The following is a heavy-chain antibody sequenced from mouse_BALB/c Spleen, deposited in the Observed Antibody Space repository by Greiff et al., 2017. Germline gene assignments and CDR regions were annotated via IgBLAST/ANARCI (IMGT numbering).Heavy chain of an antibody. D-gene: IGHD1-1*01. J-gene: IGHJ1*01. V-gene: IGHV3-6*02. Sequence: VQLKESGPGLVKPSQSLSLTCSVTGYSITSGYYWNWIRQFPGNKLEWMGYISYDGSNNYNPSLKNRISITRDTSKNQFFLKLNSVTTEDTATYYCARASLLRYWYFDVWGAGTTVTVSS. CDR2: ISYDGSN. CDR3: ARASLLRYWYFDV. CDR1: GYSITSGYY.